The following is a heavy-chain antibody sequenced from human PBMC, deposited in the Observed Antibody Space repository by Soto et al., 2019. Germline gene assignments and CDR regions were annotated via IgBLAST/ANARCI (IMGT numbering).Heavy chain of an antibody. CDR2: INPNSGGT. J-gene: IGHJ5*02. V-gene: IGHV1-2*04. Sequence: ASVKISCKASGYTFTDYYMHWVRQAPGQGLEWMGWINPNSGGTNYAQKFQGWVTMTRDTSISTAYMELSRLRSDDTAVYYCARVLGSSPDRGDNWFDPWGQGTLVTVSS. CDR1: GYTFTDYY. CDR3: ARVLGSSPDRGDNWFDP. D-gene: IGHD6-6*01.